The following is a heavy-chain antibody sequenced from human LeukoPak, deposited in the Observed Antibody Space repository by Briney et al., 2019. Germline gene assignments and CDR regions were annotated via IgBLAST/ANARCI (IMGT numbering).Heavy chain of an antibody. Sequence: ASVKVSCKASGYTFTSYAMNWVRQAPGQGLEWMGWINTNTGNPTYAQGFTGRFVFSLDTSVSTAYLQISSLKAEDTAVYYCARHPNYDSSGYYFVQYYYYGMDVWGQGTTVTVSS. CDR1: GYTFTSYA. CDR3: ARHPNYDSSGYYFVQYYYYGMDV. V-gene: IGHV7-4-1*02. CDR2: INTNTGNP. J-gene: IGHJ6*02. D-gene: IGHD3-22*01.